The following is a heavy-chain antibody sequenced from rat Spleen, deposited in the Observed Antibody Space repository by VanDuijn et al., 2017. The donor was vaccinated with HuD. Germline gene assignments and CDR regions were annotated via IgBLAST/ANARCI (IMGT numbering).Heavy chain of an antibody. J-gene: IGHJ2*01. Sequence: EVQLVESGGGLVQPGRSLKLSCAASGFTFSDYYMAWVRQAPKKGLEWVASISYEGSSTYYGGSVKGRFTISRDNAKSTLYLQMNSLRSEDTATYYCSRHLGPFDYWGQGVMVTVSS. CDR3: SRHLGPFDY. D-gene: IGHD5-1*01. CDR2: ISYEGSST. CDR1: GFTFSDYY. V-gene: IGHV5-22*01.